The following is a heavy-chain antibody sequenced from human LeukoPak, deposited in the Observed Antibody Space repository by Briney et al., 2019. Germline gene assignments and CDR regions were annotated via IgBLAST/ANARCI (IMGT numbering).Heavy chain of an antibody. CDR1: GFTFSTYW. D-gene: IGHD2-2*01. J-gene: IGHJ6*03. V-gene: IGHV3-7*01. CDR2: INQDGVEK. CDR3: ARRVLGTSAYQFYMDV. Sequence: GGSLRLSCAASGFTFSTYWMTWVRQAPGKGLEWVANINQDGVEKYYVDSVKGRFTIPRDNPKNSLYLQLNSLRAEDTAVFYCARRVLGTSAYQFYMDVWGKGTTVTVSS.